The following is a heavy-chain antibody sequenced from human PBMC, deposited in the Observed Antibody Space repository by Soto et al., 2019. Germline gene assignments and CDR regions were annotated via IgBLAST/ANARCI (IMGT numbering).Heavy chain of an antibody. CDR1: GFSLSTSGVG. CDR3: AHSQLIYYDSSGYPNWFDP. J-gene: IGHJ5*02. D-gene: IGHD3-22*01. V-gene: IGHV2-5*02. CDR2: IYWDDDK. Sequence: QITLKESGPTLVKPTQTLTLTCTFSGFSLSTSGVGVGWIRQPPGKALEWLALIYWDDDKRYSPSLKSRLTITKETSKNQVVLTMTNMDPVDTATYYCAHSQLIYYDSSGYPNWFDPWGQGTLVTVSS.